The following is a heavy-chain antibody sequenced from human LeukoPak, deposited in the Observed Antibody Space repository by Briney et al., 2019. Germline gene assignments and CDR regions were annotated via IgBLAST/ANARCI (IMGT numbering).Heavy chain of an antibody. Sequence: PGGSLTLAWAVAGLFPSDYYMRCMRQAPGKGLEWVSYISSSGDTIHYADSVKGRFTISRDNVKNSLYLQMNSLRAEDTAVYYCARVWGSYAVGYWGQGTLVTVSS. CDR1: GLFPSDYY. V-gene: IGHV3-11*04. CDR3: ARVWGSYAVGY. D-gene: IGHD3-16*01. CDR2: ISSSGDTI. J-gene: IGHJ4*02.